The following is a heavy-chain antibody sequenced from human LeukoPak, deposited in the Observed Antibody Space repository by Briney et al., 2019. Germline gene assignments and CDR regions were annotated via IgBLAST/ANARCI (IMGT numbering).Heavy chain of an antibody. J-gene: IGHJ6*03. V-gene: IGHV1-69*05. CDR1: GGTFSSYA. D-gene: IGHD2-2*01. CDR3: ARGTAAIYYYYYMDV. Sequence: ASVKVSCKASGGTFSSYAISWVRQAPGQGLEWMGGITPIFGTANYAQKFQGRVTITTDESTSTAYMELSSLRSEDTAVYYCARGTAAIYYYYYMDVWGKGTTVTVSS. CDR2: ITPIFGTA.